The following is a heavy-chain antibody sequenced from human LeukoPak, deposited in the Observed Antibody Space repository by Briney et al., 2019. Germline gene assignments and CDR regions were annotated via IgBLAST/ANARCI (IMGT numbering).Heavy chain of an antibody. CDR3: ARTNSTHRGPSYYGMDV. V-gene: IGHV1-3*01. J-gene: IGHJ6*02. CDR2: SNAGNGNT. D-gene: IGHD6-13*01. Sequence: ASVKVSCKASGYTFTSYAMHWVRQAPGQRLEWMGWSNAGNGNTKYSQKFQGRVTITRDTSASTAYMELSSLRSEDTAVYYCARTNSTHRGPSYYGMDVWGQGTTVTVSS. CDR1: GYTFTSYA.